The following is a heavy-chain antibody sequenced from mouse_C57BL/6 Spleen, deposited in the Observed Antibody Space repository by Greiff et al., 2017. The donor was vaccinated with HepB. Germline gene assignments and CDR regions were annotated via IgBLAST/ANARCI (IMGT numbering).Heavy chain of an antibody. V-gene: IGHV5-9*01. J-gene: IGHJ3*01. CDR3: ARHGSWFAY. D-gene: IGHD2-2*01. Sequence: EVQGVESGGGLVKPGGSLKLSCAASGFTFSSYTMSWVRQTPEKRLEWVATISGGGGNTYYPDSVKGRFTISRDNAKNTLYLQMSSLRSEDTALYYCARHGSWFAYWGQGTLVTVSA. CDR1: GFTFSSYT. CDR2: ISGGGGNT.